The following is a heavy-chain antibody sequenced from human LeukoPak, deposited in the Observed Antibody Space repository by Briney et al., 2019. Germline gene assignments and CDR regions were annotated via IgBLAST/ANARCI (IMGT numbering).Heavy chain of an antibody. V-gene: IGHV3-74*01. CDR1: GFTFSNYW. CDR2: INSDGINT. CDR3: ARDLGQYYDTSDNWFDP. Sequence: GGSLRLSCAASGFTFSNYWMHWVRQAPGKGLVWVSCINSDGINTSYADSVKGRFTISRDNAKNTLNLQMNSLRAEDTAVYYCARDLGQYYDTSDNWFDPWGQGTLVTVSS. D-gene: IGHD3-22*01. J-gene: IGHJ5*02.